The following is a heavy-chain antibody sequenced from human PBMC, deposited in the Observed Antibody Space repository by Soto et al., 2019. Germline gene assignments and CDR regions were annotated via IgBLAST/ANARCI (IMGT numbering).Heavy chain of an antibody. CDR3: VRPLGLYGSSEIDY. D-gene: IGHD3-10*01. CDR2: IYPGDSDT. V-gene: IGHV5-51*01. CDR1: GYSFTSYW. Sequence: PGESLKISCKGSGYSFTSYWIGWVRQMPGKGLEWMGIIYPGDSDTRCSPSFQGQVTISADKSVSTAYLQWSSLKASDTAMYYCVRPLGLYGSSEIDYWGQGTLVTVSS. J-gene: IGHJ4*02.